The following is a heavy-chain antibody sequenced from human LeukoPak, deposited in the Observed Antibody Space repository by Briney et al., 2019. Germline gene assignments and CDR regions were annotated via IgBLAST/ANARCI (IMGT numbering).Heavy chain of an antibody. J-gene: IGHJ4*02. V-gene: IGHV4-39*07. CDR3: ARAGRLTTFKFDY. D-gene: IGHD1-14*01. CDR1: GGSISSSSYY. CDR2: IYYSGST. Sequence: SETLSLTCTVSGGSISSSSYYWGWIRQPPGKGLEWIGSIYYSGSTYYNPSLKSRVTISVDTSKNQFSLKLSSVTAADTAVYYCARAGRLTTFKFDYWGQGTLVTVSS.